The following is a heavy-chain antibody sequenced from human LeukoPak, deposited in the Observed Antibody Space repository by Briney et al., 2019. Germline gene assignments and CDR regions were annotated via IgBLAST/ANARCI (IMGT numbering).Heavy chain of an antibody. Sequence: ASVKVSCKASGYTFTGYYMHWVRQAPGQGLGWMGWVNPNSGGTNYAQKFQGRVTMTRDTSISTAYMELSRLRSDDTAVYYCARGDCSSTSCYLYYYYGMDVWGQGTTVTVSS. CDR2: VNPNSGGT. CDR1: GYTFTGYY. CDR3: ARGDCSSTSCYLYYYYGMDV. V-gene: IGHV1-2*02. D-gene: IGHD2-2*01. J-gene: IGHJ6*02.